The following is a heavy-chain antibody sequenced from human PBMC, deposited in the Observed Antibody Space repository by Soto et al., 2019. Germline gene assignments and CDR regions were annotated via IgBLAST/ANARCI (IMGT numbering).Heavy chain of an antibody. D-gene: IGHD2-2*02. CDR2: IYYSGST. V-gene: IGHV4-30-4*01. CDR3: ARTFGDTSHGDY. CDR1: GGSISSGDYY. Sequence: SETLSLTCTVSGGSISSGDYYWSWIRQPPGKGLEWIGYIYYSGSTYYNPSLKSRVTISVDTSKNQFSLKLSSVTAADTAVYYCARTFGDTSHGDYWGQGTLVTVSS. J-gene: IGHJ4*02.